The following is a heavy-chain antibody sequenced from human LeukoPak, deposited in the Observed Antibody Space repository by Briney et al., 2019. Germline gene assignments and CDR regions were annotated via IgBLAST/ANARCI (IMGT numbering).Heavy chain of an antibody. J-gene: IGHJ4*02. CDR3: ATPYVWGSYRYLVY. D-gene: IGHD3-16*02. CDR1: GDSISSGDYY. CDR2: IYNGGSA. Sequence: PSETLSLTCIVSGDSISSGDYYWSWIRQPPGKGLEWIGYIYNGGSAYYNPSLKSRVTISVDTSKNQFSLKLSSVTAADTAVYYCATPYVWGSYRYLVYWGQGTLVTVSS. V-gene: IGHV4-30-4*01.